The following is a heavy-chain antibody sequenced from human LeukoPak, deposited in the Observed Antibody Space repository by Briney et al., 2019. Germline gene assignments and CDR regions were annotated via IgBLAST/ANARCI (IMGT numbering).Heavy chain of an antibody. CDR3: TKGPWDLPHAFDI. Sequence: GGSLRLSCTASGFALSSCAMSWVRQAPGKGLECVSTISGSGVTTRYADSVRGRFTISRDSSKNTLYLQMNSLRAEDTAIYYCTKGPWDLPHAFDIWGLGTMVTVSS. J-gene: IGHJ3*02. V-gene: IGHV3-23*01. CDR1: GFALSSCA. CDR2: ISGSGVTT. D-gene: IGHD1-26*01.